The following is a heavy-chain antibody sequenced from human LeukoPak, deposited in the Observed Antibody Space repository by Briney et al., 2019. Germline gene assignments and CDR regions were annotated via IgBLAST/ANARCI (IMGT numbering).Heavy chain of an antibody. Sequence: SETLSLTCTVSGGSISSYYWSWIRQPPGKGLEWIGYIYYSGSTNYNPSPKSRVTISVDTSKNQFSLKLSSVTAADTAVYYCARGDCSGGSCYWLDYWGQGTLVTVSS. CDR3: ARGDCSGGSCYWLDY. V-gene: IGHV4-59*01. D-gene: IGHD2-15*01. CDR1: GGSISSYY. CDR2: IYYSGST. J-gene: IGHJ4*02.